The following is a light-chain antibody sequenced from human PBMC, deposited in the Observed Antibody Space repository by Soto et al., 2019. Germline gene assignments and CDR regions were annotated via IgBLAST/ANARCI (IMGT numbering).Light chain of an antibody. CDR1: QSVSSN. V-gene: IGKV3-15*01. J-gene: IGKJ4*01. Sequence: EIVMTQSPATLSVSPGDGATLSCRASQSVSSNLAWYQQKPGQAPRLLISGASTRATGIPARFSGSGSGTEFTLTISSLQPEDFATYYCQQANSFPLTFGGGTKVDIK. CDR3: QQANSFPLT. CDR2: GAS.